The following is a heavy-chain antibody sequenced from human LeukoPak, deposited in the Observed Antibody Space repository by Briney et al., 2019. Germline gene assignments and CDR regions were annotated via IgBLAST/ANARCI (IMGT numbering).Heavy chain of an antibody. CDR3: ARGPYSYDSSGAFDI. CDR2: IYYSGST. V-gene: IGHV4-39*01. Sequence: SETLSLTCTVSGGSISSGSYYWGWIRQPPGKGLEWIGNIYYSGSTYYNPSLKSRVSISVDTSKNQFSLKLTSVTAADTAVYYCARGPYSYDSSGAFDIWGQGTMVTVSS. J-gene: IGHJ3*02. CDR1: GGSISSGSYY. D-gene: IGHD3-22*01.